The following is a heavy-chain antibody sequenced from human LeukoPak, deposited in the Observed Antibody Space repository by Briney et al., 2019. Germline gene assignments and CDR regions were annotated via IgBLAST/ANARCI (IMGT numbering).Heavy chain of an antibody. D-gene: IGHD3-3*01. V-gene: IGHV1-46*01. CDR2: INPSGGST. Sequence: ASVKVSCKASGYTFTSYYMHWVRQAPGQGLEWMGRINPSGGSTSYAQKFQGRVTMTRDTSTSTVYMELSSLRSEDTAVYYCAKDWSSYGGRKTPVDAFDIWGQGTMVTVSS. CDR1: GYTFTSYY. J-gene: IGHJ3*02. CDR3: AKDWSSYGGRKTPVDAFDI.